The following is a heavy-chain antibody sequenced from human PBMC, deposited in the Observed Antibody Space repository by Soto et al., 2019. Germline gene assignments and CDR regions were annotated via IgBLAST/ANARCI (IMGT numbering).Heavy chain of an antibody. CDR3: ARPRTSDWAYDI. J-gene: IGHJ3*02. Sequence: EVQLVESGGGLVQPGGSLRLSCAASGFTFSSYWMHWVRQAPGKGLMWVSRIKTDGTDTHYADSMKGRFTISRDNAKNTLYLQMNSLRGEDTAVYYCARPRTSDWAYDIWGQGTMVIVSS. V-gene: IGHV3-74*01. CDR2: IKTDGTDT. CDR1: GFTFSSYW. D-gene: IGHD3-9*01.